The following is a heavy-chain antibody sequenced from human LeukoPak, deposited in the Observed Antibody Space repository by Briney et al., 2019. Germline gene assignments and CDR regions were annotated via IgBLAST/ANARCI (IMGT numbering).Heavy chain of an antibody. Sequence: SVKVSCKASGATFSSYAISWVRQAPGQGLEWMGRIIPILGIADYAQQFQGRVTITADKSTGTAYMELRSLRSEDTAVYYCAGSLYYYDSGSYYTPFDYWGQGTLVTVSS. J-gene: IGHJ4*02. CDR3: AGSLYYYDSGSYYTPFDY. D-gene: IGHD3-10*01. V-gene: IGHV1-69*04. CDR1: GATFSSYA. CDR2: IIPILGIA.